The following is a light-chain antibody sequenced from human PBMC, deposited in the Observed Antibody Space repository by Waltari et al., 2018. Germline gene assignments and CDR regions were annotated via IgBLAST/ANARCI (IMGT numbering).Light chain of an antibody. V-gene: IGKV1-5*03. CDR2: KAS. Sequence: DIQMTQSPSTLSAFVGDRVTITCRASESVTSWLAWYQEKPGKAPKLLIQKASNLETGIPSRFSGSGSGTEFTLTISSLQADDFATYYCQQYRINPWTFGQGTKVEV. CDR1: ESVTSW. J-gene: IGKJ1*01. CDR3: QQYRINPWT.